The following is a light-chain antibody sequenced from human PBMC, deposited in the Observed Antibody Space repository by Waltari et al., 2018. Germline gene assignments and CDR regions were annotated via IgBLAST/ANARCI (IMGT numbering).Light chain of an antibody. V-gene: IGKV1-16*01. CDR3: QQYKTYPIT. CDR1: QGSSNS. J-gene: IGKJ5*01. Sequence: DIQMTQSPSSLSTSVGDRVTIPCRASQGSSNSLAWFQQKPGMAPKSLTYAASRLQSGVPPRFSGSGSGTDFTLTISSLQPEDFASYFCQQYKTYPITFGQGTRLEIK. CDR2: AAS.